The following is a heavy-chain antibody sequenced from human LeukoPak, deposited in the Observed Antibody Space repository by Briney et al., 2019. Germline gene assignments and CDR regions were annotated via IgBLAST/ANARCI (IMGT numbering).Heavy chain of an antibody. CDR3: ARDRGPAHSGWHGPPSNWFDP. CDR1: DVSIDNHY. J-gene: IGHJ5*02. CDR2: IYIGQST. Sequence: SETLSLTCSVSDVSIDNHYWSWIRQPAGRGLEWIGRIYIGQSTVFKPSTNYNPSLQGRVTMSVDTSKNQFSLKLNSVTAADTAVYYCARDRGPAHSGWHGPPSNWFDPWGQGTLVTVSS. V-gene: IGHV4-4*07. D-gene: IGHD6-19*01.